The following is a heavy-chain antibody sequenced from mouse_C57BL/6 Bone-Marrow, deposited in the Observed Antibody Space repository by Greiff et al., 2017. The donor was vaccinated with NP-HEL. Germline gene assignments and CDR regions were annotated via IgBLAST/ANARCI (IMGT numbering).Heavy chain of an antibody. CDR1: GYTFTDYY. CDR3: AREGNYGSSYPYYAMDY. J-gene: IGHJ4*01. Sequence: QVQLQQSGPELVKPGASVKISCKASGYTFTDYYINWVKQRPGQGLEWIGWIFPGSGSTYYNEKFKGKATLTVDKSSSTAYMLLSSLTSEDSAVYFCAREGNYGSSYPYYAMDYWGQGTSVTVSS. V-gene: IGHV1-75*01. D-gene: IGHD1-1*01. CDR2: IFPGSGST.